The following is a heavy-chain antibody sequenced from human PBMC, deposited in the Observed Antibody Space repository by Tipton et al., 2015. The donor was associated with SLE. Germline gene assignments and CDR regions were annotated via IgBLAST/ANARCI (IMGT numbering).Heavy chain of an antibody. CDR3: ARDDRVVVVPAAMGFLYGMDV. V-gene: IGHV4-59*01. CDR2: IYNSGST. J-gene: IGHJ6*02. Sequence: TLSLTCTVSGASISSYSWSWIRQPPGKGLEWIGYIYNSGSTNYNPSLKSRVTISVDTSKNQFSLNLSSVTAADTAVYYCARDDRVVVVPAAMGFLYGMDVWGQGTTVTVSS. CDR1: GASISSYS. D-gene: IGHD2-2*01.